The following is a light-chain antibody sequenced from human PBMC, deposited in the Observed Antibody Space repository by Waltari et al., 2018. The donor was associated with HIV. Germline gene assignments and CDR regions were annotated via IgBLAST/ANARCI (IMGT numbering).Light chain of an antibody. V-gene: IGKV3-15*01. J-gene: IGKJ2*01. CDR1: QSVGTS. CDR2: AAS. Sequence: ETVMTQSPATLSVSPGERAILSCRASQSVGTSVAWYQQRPGQAPRLRSCAASPRATGVPARFSVSGSGTEFTLTISSLQSEDFVVYYCQQYSDWPPGFTFGQGTKLDIK. CDR3: QQYSDWPPGFT.